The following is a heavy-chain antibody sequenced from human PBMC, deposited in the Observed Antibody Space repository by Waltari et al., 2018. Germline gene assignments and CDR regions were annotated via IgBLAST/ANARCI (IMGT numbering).Heavy chain of an antibody. CDR3: ARTRGYYDSRNDAFDI. CDR2: IIPIFGTA. V-gene: IGHV1-69*13. CDR1: GGTLSSYA. D-gene: IGHD3-22*01. J-gene: IGHJ3*02. Sequence: QVQLVQSGAEVKKPGSSVKVSCKASGGTLSSYAISWVRQAPGQGLEWMGGIIPIFGTANYAQKFQGRVTITADESTSTAYMELSSLRSEDTAVYYCARTRGYYDSRNDAFDIWGQGTMVTVSS.